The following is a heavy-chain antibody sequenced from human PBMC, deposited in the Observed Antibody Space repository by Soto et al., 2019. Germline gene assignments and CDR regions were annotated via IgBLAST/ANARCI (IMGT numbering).Heavy chain of an antibody. V-gene: IGHV5-51*01. Sequence: ESLKISCKGSGYSFTSYWIAWVRQMPGKGLEWMGIIHPGDSETRYSPSFQGQVTFSVDKSISTAYLQWSSVKASDTGIYYCMLAYCGGDCYPNFDYWGQGTLVTVSS. D-gene: IGHD2-21*02. CDR1: GYSFTSYW. CDR2: IHPGDSET. CDR3: MLAYCGGDCYPNFDY. J-gene: IGHJ4*02.